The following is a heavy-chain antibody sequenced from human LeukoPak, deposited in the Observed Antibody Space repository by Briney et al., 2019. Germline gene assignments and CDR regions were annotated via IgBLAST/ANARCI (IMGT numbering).Heavy chain of an antibody. CDR1: GFTFSSYA. CDR2: ISGSGGST. CDR3: ARGQYYYDSSGYYDAFDI. D-gene: IGHD3-22*01. V-gene: IGHV3-23*01. Sequence: GALRLSCAASGFTFSSYAMSWVRRAPGKGLEWVSAISGSGGSTYYADSVKGRFTISRDNSKNTLYLQMNSLRAEDTAVYYCARGQYYYDSSGYYDAFDIWGQGTMVTVSS. J-gene: IGHJ3*02.